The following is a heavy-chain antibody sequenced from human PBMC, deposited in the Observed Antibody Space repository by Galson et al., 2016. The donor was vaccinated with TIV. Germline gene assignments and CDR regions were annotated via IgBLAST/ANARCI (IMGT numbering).Heavy chain of an antibody. CDR2: VYPDDSDT. CDR3: VRHKGGYNFGFSLDN. V-gene: IGHV5-51*01. D-gene: IGHD5-18*01. CDR1: GYTFTNYW. J-gene: IGHJ4*02. Sequence: QSGAEVKEPEESLKISCKAPGYTFTNYWIGWVRQMPGKGLEWMGIVYPDDSDTKYSPSFQGQVTISADKSINTAYLQWTSLKASDTAIYYCVRHKGGYNFGFSLDNWGQGTLVTVSS.